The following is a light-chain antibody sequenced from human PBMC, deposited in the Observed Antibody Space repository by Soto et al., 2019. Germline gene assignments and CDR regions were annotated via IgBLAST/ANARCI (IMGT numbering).Light chain of an antibody. Sequence: EIVLTQSPATLSLSPGERATLSCRASQSVSSYLAWYQQKPGQAPRLLIYDASNRATGIPARFSGSGYGTDFTLTINSLEPEDFAVYYCQQRSNWQYTFGQGTKVEIK. CDR1: QSVSSY. CDR2: DAS. CDR3: QQRSNWQYT. J-gene: IGKJ2*01. V-gene: IGKV3-11*01.